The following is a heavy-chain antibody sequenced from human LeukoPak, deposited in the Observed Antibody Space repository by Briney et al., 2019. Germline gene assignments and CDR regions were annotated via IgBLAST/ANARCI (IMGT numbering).Heavy chain of an antibody. Sequence: GESLRLSCAASGFIVNSYAMSWVRQAPGKGLAWVSLIYSDGVTQYADSVKGQFTISRDNSKNTLYLQMNSLRDEDTAVYFCARDRAEGKTWVEFDPWGQGTLVTVSS. V-gene: IGHV3-66*02. CDR2: IYSDGVT. CDR3: ARDRAEGKTWVEFDP. CDR1: GFIVNSYA. J-gene: IGHJ5*02.